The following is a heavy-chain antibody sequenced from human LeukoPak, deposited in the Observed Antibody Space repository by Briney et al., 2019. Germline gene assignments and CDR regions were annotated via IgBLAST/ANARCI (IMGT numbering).Heavy chain of an antibody. D-gene: IGHD2-15*01. J-gene: IGHJ6*02. Sequence: PGGSLRLSCAAPGFAFSSYSMNWVRQAPGKGLEWVSSISSSSSYIYYADSVKGRFTISRDNAKNSLYLQMNSLRAEDTAVYYCARDRWGLCSGGSCYSIYYYGMDVWGQGTTVTVSS. V-gene: IGHV3-21*01. CDR3: ARDRWGLCSGGSCYSIYYYGMDV. CDR1: GFAFSSYS. CDR2: ISSSSSYI.